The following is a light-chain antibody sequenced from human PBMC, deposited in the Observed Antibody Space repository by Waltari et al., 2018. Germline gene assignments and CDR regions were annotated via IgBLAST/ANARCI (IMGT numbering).Light chain of an antibody. V-gene: IGKV3-20*01. CDR1: QSVSRA. CDR3: QHYLRLPVT. Sequence: CKASQSVSRAFPWYQQKPGQAPRLLIYGASTRATGIPDRFSGSGSGTDFSLTISRLEPDDFAVYYCQHYLRLPVTFGQGTTVEI. J-gene: IGKJ1*01. CDR2: GAS.